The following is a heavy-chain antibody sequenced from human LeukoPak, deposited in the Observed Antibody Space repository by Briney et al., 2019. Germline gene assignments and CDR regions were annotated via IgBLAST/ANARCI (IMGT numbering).Heavy chain of an antibody. D-gene: IGHD2-15*01. CDR1: GFTFSSYG. CDR2: IWYDGSNI. V-gene: IGHV3-33*01. Sequence: GGSLRLSCAASGFTFSSYGMHWVRQAPGKGLEWAAVIWYDGSNIYYADSVKGRFTISRDNSKNTLYLQMDSLRAEDTAVYYCARDRGRGSSHNDYWGQGILVTVSS. CDR3: ARDRGRGSSHNDY. J-gene: IGHJ4*02.